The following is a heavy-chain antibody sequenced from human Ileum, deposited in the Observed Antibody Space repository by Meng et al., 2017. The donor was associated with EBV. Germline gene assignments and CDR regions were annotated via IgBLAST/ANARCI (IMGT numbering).Heavy chain of an antibody. CDR3: AREASPYYYESSGYSYSY. J-gene: IGHJ4*02. Sequence: QVQLQQWGAGLLKPSETLSLTCAVFGGSFSGYYWSWIRQPPGKGLEWIGEINHSGTTNYNPSLKSRVTISVDTSKNQFSLKLRSVTAADTAVYFCAREASPYYYESSGYSYSYWGQGTLVTVAS. CDR2: INHSGTT. D-gene: IGHD3-22*01. V-gene: IGHV4-34*01. CDR1: GGSFSGYY.